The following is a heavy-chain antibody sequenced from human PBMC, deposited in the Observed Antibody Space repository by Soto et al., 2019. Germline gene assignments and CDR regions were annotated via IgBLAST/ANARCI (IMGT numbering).Heavy chain of an antibody. Sequence: SQTLSLTCAISGDSVSSNSAAWNWIRQSPSRGLEWLGRTYYRSKWYNDYAVSVKSRITINPDTSKNQFSLQLNSVTPEDTAVYYCARYRGLGLEPLQIYYYYGMDVWGQGTTVTVSS. CDR1: GDSVSSNSAA. J-gene: IGHJ6*02. CDR2: TYYRSKWYN. V-gene: IGHV6-1*01. D-gene: IGHD1-1*01. CDR3: ARYRGLGLEPLQIYYYYGMDV.